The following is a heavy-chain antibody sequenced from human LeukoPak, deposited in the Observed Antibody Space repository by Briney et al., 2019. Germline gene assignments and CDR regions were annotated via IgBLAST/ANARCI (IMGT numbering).Heavy chain of an antibody. CDR1: GFTFTSSA. V-gene: IGHV1-58*02. J-gene: IGHJ4*02. CDR3: AADFRRWGYGDLDY. D-gene: IGHD4-17*01. CDR2: IVVGSGNT. Sequence: SVKVSCKASGFTFTSSATQWVRQARGQRLEWIGWIVVGSGNTNYAQKFQERVTITRDMSTSTAYMELSSLRSEDTAVYYCAADFRRWGYGDLDYWGQGTLVTVSS.